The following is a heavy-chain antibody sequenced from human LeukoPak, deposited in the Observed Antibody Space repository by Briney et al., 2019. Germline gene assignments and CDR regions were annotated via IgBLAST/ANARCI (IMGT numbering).Heavy chain of an antibody. CDR2: IYNSGST. J-gene: IGHJ6*02. Sequence: NPSETLSLTCTVSGXSITNYYWSWIRQPPGKGLEWIGYIYNSGSTNYNPSLKSRVTISVDMSKNQFSLKLSSVTAADTAVYYCARRTGYYYGMDVWGQGTTVTVSS. D-gene: IGHD3/OR15-3a*01. CDR1: GXSITNYY. V-gene: IGHV4-59*08. CDR3: ARRTGYYYGMDV.